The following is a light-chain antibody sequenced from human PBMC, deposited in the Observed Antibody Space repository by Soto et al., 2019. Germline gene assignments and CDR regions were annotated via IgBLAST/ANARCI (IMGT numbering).Light chain of an antibody. J-gene: IGKJ4*01. V-gene: IGKV3-20*01. Sequence: EIVLTQSPGTLSLSPGERATLSCRASQSVSSSYLAWYQQKPGQAPRVLIYDASSRATGIPDRFSGSGSGTEFTLTISRLEPEDLAVYYCQQYASSVTFGGGTRWIS. CDR3: QQYASSVT. CDR2: DAS. CDR1: QSVSSSY.